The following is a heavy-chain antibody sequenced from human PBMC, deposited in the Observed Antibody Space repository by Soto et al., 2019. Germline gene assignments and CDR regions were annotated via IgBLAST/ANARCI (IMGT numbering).Heavy chain of an antibody. CDR3: ATLRGLGVVSPYFDY. D-gene: IGHD3-10*01. V-gene: IGHV4-59*08. Sequence: QVQLQESGPGLLKPSETLSLTCTVSGASINNYHWTWIRQPPGKGLEWIAYIYYTGITNFNPSLKSRVTISMDTSKNQFSLTLRSVTAADTAVYFCATLRGLGVVSPYFDYWGQGLMVTVSS. J-gene: IGHJ4*02. CDR2: IYYTGIT. CDR1: GASINNYH.